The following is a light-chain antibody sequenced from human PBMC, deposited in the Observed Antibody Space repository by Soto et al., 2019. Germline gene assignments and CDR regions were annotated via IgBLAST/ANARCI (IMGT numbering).Light chain of an antibody. CDR3: QQYGSSPQWT. V-gene: IGKV3-20*01. Sequence: ILMKQSLATVSVSPGERATISCVASQSVSSGYLAWYQQKPGQAPRLLIYGASSRATGIPDRFSGSGSGTDFTLTISRLESEDFAVYYCQQYGSSPQWTFGQGTKVDI. CDR1: QSVSSGY. J-gene: IGKJ1*01. CDR2: GAS.